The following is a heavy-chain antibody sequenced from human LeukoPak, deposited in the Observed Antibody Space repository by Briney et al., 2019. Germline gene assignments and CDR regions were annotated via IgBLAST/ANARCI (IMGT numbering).Heavy chain of an antibody. CDR2: INHSGST. CDR3: ARGGGYKGNWFDP. J-gene: IGHJ5*02. D-gene: IGHD5-24*01. V-gene: IGHV4-34*01. CDR1: GVSFSDYY. Sequence: SETLSLTCAVYGVSFSDYYWTWIRQPPGKGLEWIGEINHSGSTNSNSSLKGRVTISVDTSKNQFSLRLTSVTAADTALYYCARGGGYKGNWFDPWAQGTLVTVSS.